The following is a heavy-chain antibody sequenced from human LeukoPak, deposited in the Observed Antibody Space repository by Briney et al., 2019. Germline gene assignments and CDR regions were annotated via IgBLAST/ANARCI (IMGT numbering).Heavy chain of an antibody. CDR3: AKDLTGYSSGWYGDYGMDV. CDR2: ISGSGGST. J-gene: IGHJ6*02. V-gene: IGHV3-23*01. D-gene: IGHD6-19*01. Sequence: PGGSLRLSCAASGFTFSSYAMSWVRQAPGKGLEWVSAISGSGGSTYYADSVKGRFTISRDNSKNTLYLQMNSLRAEDTAVYYCAKDLTGYSSGWYGDYGMDVWGQGTTVTVSS. CDR1: GFTFSSYA.